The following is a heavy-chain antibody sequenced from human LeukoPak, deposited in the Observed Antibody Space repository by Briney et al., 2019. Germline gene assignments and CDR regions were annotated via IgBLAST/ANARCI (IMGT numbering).Heavy chain of an antibody. J-gene: IGHJ4*02. CDR3: ATGPRYCGRSTCYEDY. V-gene: IGHV3-7*03. Sequence: GGSLRLSCAASGFTFSNYWMSWVRQAPGKGLEWVANIKQDGSEKHYVDSVEGRFTISRDNAENSLYLQMNCLRVEDTAVYYCATGPRYCGRSTCYEDYWGQGTLVSVSS. CDR2: IKQDGSEK. CDR1: GFTFSNYW. D-gene: IGHD2-2*01.